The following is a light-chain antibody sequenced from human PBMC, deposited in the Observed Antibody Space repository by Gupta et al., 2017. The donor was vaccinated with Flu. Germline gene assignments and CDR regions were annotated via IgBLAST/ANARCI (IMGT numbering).Light chain of an antibody. Sequence: NFMLAHRHSVTLSAGKPLTIARTGTIGRIATTYVQWYQQRPGSAATTVIYEDNRRLIGVPDRFSGSIDSSSNSASLTISGLNTEDEADYCCQSYDSSTSDVVFGGGTRLTVL. V-gene: IGLV6-57*02. CDR2: EDN. CDR1: IGRIATTY. J-gene: IGLJ2*01. CDR3: QSYDSSTSDVV.